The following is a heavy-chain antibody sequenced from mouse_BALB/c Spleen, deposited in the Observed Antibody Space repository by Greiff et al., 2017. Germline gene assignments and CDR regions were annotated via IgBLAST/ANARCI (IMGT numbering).Heavy chain of an antibody. CDR1: GFSLTNSG. V-gene: IGHV2-6-6*01. CDR2: IWGDGST. Sequence: QVQLKESGPGLVAPSQSLSITCTVSGFSLTNSGVHWVRQSPGKGLEWLGVIWGDGSTNYNSAFKSRLSISKDNSKSQVFLKMNSLQTDDTARYYCAAKRGLLHYFDYWGQGTTLTVSS. J-gene: IGHJ2*01. D-gene: IGHD2-3*01. CDR3: AAKRGLLHYFDY.